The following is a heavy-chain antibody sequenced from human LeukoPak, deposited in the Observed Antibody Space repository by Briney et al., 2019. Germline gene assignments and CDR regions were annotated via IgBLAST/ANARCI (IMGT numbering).Heavy chain of an antibody. D-gene: IGHD3-22*01. CDR2: IRYDGSNK. CDR3: AKDPNRYDSSIYYCAY. Sequence: GGSLRLSCAASGFTFSSYGMYWVRQAPGKGLEWVAFIRYDGSNKYYADSVKGRFTISRDNSKNTLYLHMNRLRAEDTAVYYCAKDPNRYDSSIYYCAYWGQGTLVTVSS. CDR1: GFTFSSYG. J-gene: IGHJ4*02. V-gene: IGHV3-30*02.